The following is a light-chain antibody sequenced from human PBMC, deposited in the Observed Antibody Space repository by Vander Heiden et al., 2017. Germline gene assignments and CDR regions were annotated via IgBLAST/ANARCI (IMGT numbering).Light chain of an antibody. V-gene: IGLV2-14*01. CDR1: NSDVGTYNY. Sequence: ALTQSASVVGAPVQSITISCTGTNSDVGTYNYVSWYQQHPGKAPKLMIFEVTNRPSGVSHRFSGSKSGVTASLTIAGRQPEDEADYYCSSYTRSNTLYVFGTGTKVTVL. CDR2: EVT. CDR3: SSYTRSNTLYV. J-gene: IGLJ1*01.